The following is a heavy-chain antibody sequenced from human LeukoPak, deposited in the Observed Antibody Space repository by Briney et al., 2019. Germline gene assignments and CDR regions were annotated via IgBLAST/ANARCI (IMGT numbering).Heavy chain of an antibody. CDR2: MNPNSGNT. D-gene: IGHD6-19*01. J-gene: IGHJ4*02. CDR1: GYTFTGYD. Sequence: KPGASVKVSCKASGYTFTGYDINWVRQATGQGLEWMGWMNPNSGNTGYAQKFQGRVTMTRNTSISTAYLELSSLRSEDTAVYYCGRRGDSSGSFDLDYWGQGTLVTVSS. V-gene: IGHV1-8*01. CDR3: GRRGDSSGSFDLDY.